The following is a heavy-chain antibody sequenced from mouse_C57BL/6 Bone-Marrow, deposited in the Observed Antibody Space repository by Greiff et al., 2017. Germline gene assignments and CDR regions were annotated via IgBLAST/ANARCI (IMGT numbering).Heavy chain of an antibody. D-gene: IGHD1-1*01. CDR3: ARGGNYGPYWYFDV. Sequence: EVKLMESEGGLVQPGSSMKLSCTASGFTFSDYYMAWVRQVPEKGLEWVANINYDGSSTYYLDSLKSRFIISRDNAKNILYLQMSSLKSEDTATYYCARGGNYGPYWYFDVWGTGTTVTVSS. CDR2: INYDGSST. J-gene: IGHJ1*03. CDR1: GFTFSDYY. V-gene: IGHV5-16*01.